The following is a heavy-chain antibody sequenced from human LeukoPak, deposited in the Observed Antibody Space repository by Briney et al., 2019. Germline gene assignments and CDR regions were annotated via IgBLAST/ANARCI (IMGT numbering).Heavy chain of an antibody. J-gene: IGHJ4*02. V-gene: IGHV1-18*01. CDR1: SYTFTRYG. CDR3: ARDRYYDFWSGSHYFDY. Sequence: ASVKVSCKASSYTFTRYGISWVRQAPGQGLEWMGWISGYNGNTNYAQKFEGRVTITADKSTTTAYMELSSPRSVDTAMYYCARDRYYDFWSGSHYFDYWGQGTLVTVSS. D-gene: IGHD3-3*01. CDR2: ISGYNGNT.